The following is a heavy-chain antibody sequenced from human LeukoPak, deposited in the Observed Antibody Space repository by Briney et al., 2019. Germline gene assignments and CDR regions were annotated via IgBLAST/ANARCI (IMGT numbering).Heavy chain of an antibody. D-gene: IGHD3-22*01. V-gene: IGHV3-48*01. CDR2: ISTDSSSI. CDR3: ARDLMDSSGYCFDY. J-gene: IGHJ4*02. Sequence: GGSLRLSCAASGFTFSTYNMNWVRQAPGKGLEWLSYISTDSSSIYYADSVKGRFTISRDNAKNSLYLQMNSLRAEDTAVYHCARDLMDSSGYCFDYWGQGTLVTVSS. CDR1: GFTFSTYN.